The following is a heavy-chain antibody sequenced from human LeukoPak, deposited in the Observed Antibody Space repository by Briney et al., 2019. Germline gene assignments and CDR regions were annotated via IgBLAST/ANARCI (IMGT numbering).Heavy chain of an antibody. CDR1: GLNFSTYT. CDR3: ASITMIRGVLGY. J-gene: IGHJ4*02. Sequence: PGGSLRLSCAASGLNFSTYTMNWVRQAPGKGLEWVSSISSSSSYIYYADSVKGRFTISRDNAKNSLYLQMNSLRAEDTAVYYCASITMIRGVLGYWGQGTLVTVSS. CDR2: ISSSSSYI. D-gene: IGHD3-10*01. V-gene: IGHV3-21*01.